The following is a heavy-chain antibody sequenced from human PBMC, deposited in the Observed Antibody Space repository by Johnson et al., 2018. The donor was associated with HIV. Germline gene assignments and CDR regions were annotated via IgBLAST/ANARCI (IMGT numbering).Heavy chain of an antibody. V-gene: IGHV3-11*04. J-gene: IGHJ3*02. CDR2: ISSSGSGI. CDR3: VCLRAWTFDI. D-gene: IGHD3-10*01. CDR1: GFTVSNNF. Sequence: QVQLVESGGGLMQPGGSLRLSCVASGFTVSNNFMSWVRQAPGKGLEWVSYISSSGSGIYYADSVKGRFTISRDNAKNSLYLQMHSLRAEDTAVYYCVCLRAWTFDIWGQGTMVTVSS.